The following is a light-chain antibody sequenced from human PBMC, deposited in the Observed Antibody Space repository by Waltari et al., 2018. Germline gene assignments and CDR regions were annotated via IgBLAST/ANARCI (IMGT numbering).Light chain of an antibody. CDR3: QQGYSYPWT. Sequence: IKMTKYASSLHASVGDTDTNTCQASQCIGNNLNWYQQKPGKAPKLLIYRASSLQSGIPSRFSGSGSGTDFTLTISSLQPEDFATYYCQQGYSYPWTFGQGTKVEIK. CDR1: QCIGNN. V-gene: IGKV1-39*01. J-gene: IGKJ1*01. CDR2: RAS.